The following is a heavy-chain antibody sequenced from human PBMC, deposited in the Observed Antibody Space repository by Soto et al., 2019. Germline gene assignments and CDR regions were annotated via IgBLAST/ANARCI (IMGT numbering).Heavy chain of an antibody. CDR3: ARDKKHDYCDYSDY. Sequence: QVQLVQSGAEVKKPGASVKVSCKASGYTFTSYAMHWVRQAPGQRLEWMGWINAGNGNTKYSQKFQGRVTITRDTSASTAYMELSSLRSEDTAVYYWARDKKHDYCDYSDYWGQGTLVTVSS. CDR2: INAGNGNT. CDR1: GYTFTSYA. D-gene: IGHD4-17*01. J-gene: IGHJ4*02. V-gene: IGHV1-3*01.